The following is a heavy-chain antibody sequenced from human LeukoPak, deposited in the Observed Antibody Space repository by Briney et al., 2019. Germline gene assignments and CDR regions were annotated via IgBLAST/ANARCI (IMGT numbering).Heavy chain of an antibody. CDR2: ISYDGSNK. Sequence: GGSLRLSCAASGFTFSNYAMHWVRQAPGKGLEWVAVISYDGSNKYYADSVKGRFTISRDNSKNTLYLQMNSLRAEDTAVYYCAELGITMIGGVWGKGTTVTISS. CDR1: GFTFSNYA. J-gene: IGHJ6*04. V-gene: IGHV3-30*04. CDR3: AELGITMIGGV. D-gene: IGHD3-10*02.